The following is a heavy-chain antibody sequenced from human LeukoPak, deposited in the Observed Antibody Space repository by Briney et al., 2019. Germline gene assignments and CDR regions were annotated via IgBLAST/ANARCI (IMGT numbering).Heavy chain of an antibody. CDR3: ATGLWFGELSSFDY. CDR1: GYTFTSYG. D-gene: IGHD3-10*01. V-gene: IGHV1-18*01. Sequence: ASVKVSCKASGYTFTSYGISWVRQAPGQGLEWMGWISAYNGNTNYAQKLQGRVTMTTDTSTSTAYMELRSLRSEDTAVYYCATGLWFGELSSFDYWGQGTLVTVSS. J-gene: IGHJ4*02. CDR2: ISAYNGNT.